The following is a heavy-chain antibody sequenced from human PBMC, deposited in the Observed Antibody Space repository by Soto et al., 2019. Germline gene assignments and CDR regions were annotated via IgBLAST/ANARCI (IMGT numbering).Heavy chain of an antibody. J-gene: IGHJ1*01. CDR2: IYYSGST. D-gene: IGHD6-13*01. CDR1: GGSISSGGYY. Sequence: QVQLQESGPGLVKPSQTLSLTCTVSGGSISSGGYYWSWIRQHPGKGLEWIGYIYYSGSTYYNPSLKSRVTISVDTSKNQFSLKLSSVTAADTAVYYCARGTKYRTSSWYQYFQHWGQGTLVTVSS. CDR3: ARGTKYRTSSWYQYFQH. V-gene: IGHV4-31*03.